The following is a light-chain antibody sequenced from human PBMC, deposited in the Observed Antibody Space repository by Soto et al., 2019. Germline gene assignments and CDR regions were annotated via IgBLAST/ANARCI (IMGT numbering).Light chain of an antibody. CDR3: QQSGRSPMFT. J-gene: IGKJ3*01. CDR2: GTS. CDR1: QSVSSSY. V-gene: IGKV3-20*01. Sequence: EIVLTQSPGTRSLSPGERATLSCRASQSVSSSYLAWYHQKAGQAPRLLIYGTSGRATGIPDRFSGSGSGTDFILTIRRPDSDHSSVYSCQQSGRSPMFTFDPGTKVDIK.